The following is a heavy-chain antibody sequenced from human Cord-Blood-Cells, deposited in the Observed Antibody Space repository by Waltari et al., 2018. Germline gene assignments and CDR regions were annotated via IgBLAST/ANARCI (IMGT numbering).Heavy chain of an antibody. Sequence: LTCNVSGGSISSSSYYWGWIRQTPGKGLEWIGSIYYSGSTYYNPSLKSRVTISVDTSKNQFSLKLSSVTAADTAVYYCARGACSSTSCYPSDAFDIWGQGTMVTVSS. J-gene: IGHJ3*02. CDR1: GGSISSSSYY. CDR3: ARGACSSTSCYPSDAFDI. D-gene: IGHD2-2*01. CDR2: IYYSGST. V-gene: IGHV4-39*01.